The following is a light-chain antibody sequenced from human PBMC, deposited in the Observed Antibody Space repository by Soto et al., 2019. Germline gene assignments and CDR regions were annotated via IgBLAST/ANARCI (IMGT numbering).Light chain of an antibody. CDR1: SSDVGGYKY. Sequence: QSALTQPASVSGSPGQSITISCTGTSSDVGGYKYVSWYQLHPGTAPKLVIYDVTNRPSGVSNRFSGSKSGNTASLTISGRQAEDEDDYFCSAYTSTSTLFGTGTKLTVL. CDR2: DVT. V-gene: IGLV2-14*01. CDR3: SAYTSTSTL. J-gene: IGLJ1*01.